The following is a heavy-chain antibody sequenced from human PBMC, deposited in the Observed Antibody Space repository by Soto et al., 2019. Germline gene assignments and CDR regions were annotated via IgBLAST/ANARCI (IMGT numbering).Heavy chain of an antibody. D-gene: IGHD5-18*01. Sequence: GGSLRLSCAASGFTFSSYSMNWVRQAPGKGLEWVSYISSSSSTIYYADSVKGRFTISRDNAKNSLYLQMNSLRAEDTAVYYCARGKGYSYGYGDYMDVWAKGTTVTVSS. V-gene: IGHV3-48*01. J-gene: IGHJ6*03. CDR1: GFTFSSYS. CDR2: ISSSSSTI. CDR3: ARGKGYSYGYGDYMDV.